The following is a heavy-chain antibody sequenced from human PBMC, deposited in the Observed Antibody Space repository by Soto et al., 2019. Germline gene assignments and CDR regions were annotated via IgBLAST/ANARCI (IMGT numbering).Heavy chain of an antibody. D-gene: IGHD2-21*01. Sequence: ASVKVSCKTSGYTFTTYGITWVRQAPGQGLEWMGWISPNNGNISYVQKFQGRVTMTTDTSTSTAYMEMRSLRSDDTAVYYCARGVIVGGRSWQTAFNYWGKGRMVTVCS. CDR2: ISPNNGNI. CDR3: ARGVIVGGRSWQTAFNY. V-gene: IGHV1-18*01. CDR1: GYTFTTYG. J-gene: IGHJ4*03.